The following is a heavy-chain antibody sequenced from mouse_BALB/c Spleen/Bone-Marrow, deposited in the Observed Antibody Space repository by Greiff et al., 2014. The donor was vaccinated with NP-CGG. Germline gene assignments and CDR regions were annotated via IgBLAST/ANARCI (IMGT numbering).Heavy chain of an antibody. J-gene: IGHJ4*01. V-gene: IGHV5-4*02. CDR3: ARTGEKYGALDY. CDR2: ISDGGIYT. Sequence: EVKLVESGGGLVKPGGSLKLSCTASGFTFSDYYMYWVRQTPEKRLEWVATISDGGIYTYYPDRVKGRFTISRDNAKNNLYLQMSNLKSEDTAMYYCARTGEKYGALDYSGQGTSVTVSS. CDR1: GFTFSDYY. D-gene: IGHD1-1*02.